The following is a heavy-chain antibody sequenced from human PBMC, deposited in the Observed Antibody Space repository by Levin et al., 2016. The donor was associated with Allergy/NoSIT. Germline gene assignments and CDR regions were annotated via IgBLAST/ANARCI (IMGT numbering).Heavy chain of an antibody. Sequence: SVKVSCKASGGTFSSYAISWVRQAPGQGLEWMGGIIPIFGTANYAQKFQGRVTITADKSTSTAYMELSSLRSEDTAVYYCARGHLVIIPSHIPYYYYGMDVWGQGTTVTVSS. CDR2: IIPIFGTA. V-gene: IGHV1-69*06. CDR1: GGTFSSYA. J-gene: IGHJ6*02. CDR3: ARGHLVIIPSHIPYYYYGMDV. D-gene: IGHD3/OR15-3a*01.